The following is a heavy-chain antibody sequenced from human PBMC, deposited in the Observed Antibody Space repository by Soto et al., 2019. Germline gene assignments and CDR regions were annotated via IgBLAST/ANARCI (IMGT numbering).Heavy chain of an antibody. J-gene: IGHJ5*02. D-gene: IGHD1-26*01. CDR1: GFTFSSYG. V-gene: IGHV3-33*01. Sequence: QVQLVESGGGVVQPGTSLRLSCAASGFTFSSYGMHWVRQAPGKGLEWVAVIWYDGSNKYYAESVKGRFTISRDNSKNPLYLQMNSLRAEDTAVFYCARDVSGSLGPWGQGTLVTVSS. CDR2: IWYDGSNK. CDR3: ARDVSGSLGP.